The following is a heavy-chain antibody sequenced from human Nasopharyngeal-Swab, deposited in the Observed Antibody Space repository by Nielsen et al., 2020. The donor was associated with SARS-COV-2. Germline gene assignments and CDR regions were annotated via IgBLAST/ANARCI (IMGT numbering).Heavy chain of an antibody. CDR1: GGSISSYY. V-gene: IGHV4-59*08. J-gene: IGHJ4*02. Sequence: SETLSLTCTVSGGSISSYYWSWIRQPPGKGLEWIGYIYYSGSTNYNPSLKSRVTISVDTSKNQFSLKLRSVTAADTAVYYCARRHDYGIFDYWGQGTLVTVSS. CDR2: IYYSGST. D-gene: IGHD4-17*01. CDR3: ARRHDYGIFDY.